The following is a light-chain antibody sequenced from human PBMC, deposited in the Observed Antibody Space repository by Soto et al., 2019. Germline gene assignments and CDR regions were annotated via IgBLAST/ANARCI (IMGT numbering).Light chain of an antibody. V-gene: IGKV3-15*01. CDR1: QSVINSC. CDR2: DVS. CDR3: QQYSSWPLT. J-gene: IGKJ4*01. Sequence: ETVMTQSPATLSVSPGQRATLSCRASQSVINSCLAWYQQKPGQAPRLLIYDVSTRATGIPARFSGSGSGTDFTLTISSLQSEDFAVYYCQQYSSWPLTFGGGTKVEIK.